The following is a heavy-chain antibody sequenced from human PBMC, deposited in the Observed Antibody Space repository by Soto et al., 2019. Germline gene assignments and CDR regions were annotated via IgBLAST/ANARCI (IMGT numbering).Heavy chain of an antibody. J-gene: IGHJ4*02. CDR3: ARSFTKSRRGGVAFDY. CDR2: IVRIDGST. D-gene: IGHD2-8*01. Sequence: QVQLVQSGAEVQNPGSSGKVSCTTSGGTISSFGMNWVRQAPGQGLEWMGGIVRIDGSTKYAEKFQGRVTITADASTSTVHMDLSSLRSEDTAVYYCARSFTKSRRGGVAFDYWGQGTLITVS. V-gene: IGHV1-69*01. CDR1: GGTISSFG.